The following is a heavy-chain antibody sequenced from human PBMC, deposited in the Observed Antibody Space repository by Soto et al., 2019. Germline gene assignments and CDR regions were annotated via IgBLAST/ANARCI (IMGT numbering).Heavy chain of an antibody. CDR2: ISYDGSNK. Sequence: QVQLVESGGGVVQPGRSLRLSCAASGFTFSIYGMHWVRQAPGKGLERVAVISYDGSNKYYADSVKGRFTISRDNSKNTLYLQMNSLRPEDTAVYYCARGHTANYYTYMDVWGAGTAVTVSS. CDR3: ARGHTANYYTYMDV. J-gene: IGHJ6*03. V-gene: IGHV3-30*03. D-gene: IGHD5-18*01. CDR1: GFTFSIYG.